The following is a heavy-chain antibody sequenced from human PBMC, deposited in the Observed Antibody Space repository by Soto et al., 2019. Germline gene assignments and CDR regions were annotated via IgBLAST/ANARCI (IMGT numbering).Heavy chain of an antibody. V-gene: IGHV4-61*01. CDR1: GDSVTSVSDY. J-gene: IGHJ6*02. CDR2: IYYSGSA. D-gene: IGHD3-10*01. Sequence: PSKTLSLTCTVSGDSVTSVSDYWSWIRQPPGKGLEWIGYIYYSGSADYNPSLGSRVTISIDTSKNQFSLKLTSVTAADTAVYYCARGVGFGYYYYHMDLWGQGTTVTVSS. CDR3: ARGVGFGYYYYHMDL.